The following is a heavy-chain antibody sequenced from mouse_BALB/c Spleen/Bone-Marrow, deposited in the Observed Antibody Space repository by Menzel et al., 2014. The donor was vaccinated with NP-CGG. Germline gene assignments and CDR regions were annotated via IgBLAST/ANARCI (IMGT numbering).Heavy chain of an antibody. D-gene: IGHD4-1*01. Sequence: VQLQQSGAGLVKPGASVKLSCTASGFNIKDTYMHWVKQRPEQGLARIGRIDPANGNTKYDSIFQGKATITADTSSNTAYLQLSSLTSEDTAVYYCARWEYYAMDYWGQGPSVTVSS. J-gene: IGHJ4*01. CDR3: ARWEYYAMDY. CDR2: IDPANGNT. V-gene: IGHV14-3*02. CDR1: GFNIKDTY.